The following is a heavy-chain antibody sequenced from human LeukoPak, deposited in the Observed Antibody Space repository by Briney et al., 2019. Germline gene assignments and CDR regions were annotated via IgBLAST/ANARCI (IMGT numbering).Heavy chain of an antibody. CDR2: IYYRGST. V-gene: IGHV4-30-4*01. Sequence: SQTLSLTCTVSGGSISSGDYFWSWIRQPPGKGLEWIGYIYYRGSTYYNPSLKSRVTISLDTSKNQFSLKLSSVTAADTAVYYCARDPLDSSGSYFDYWGQGTLVTVSS. CDR3: ARDPLDSSGSYFDY. CDR1: GGSISSGDYF. D-gene: IGHD3-22*01. J-gene: IGHJ4*02.